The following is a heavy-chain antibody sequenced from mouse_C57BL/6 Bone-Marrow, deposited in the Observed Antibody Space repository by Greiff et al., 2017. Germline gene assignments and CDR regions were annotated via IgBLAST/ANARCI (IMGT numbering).Heavy chain of an antibody. CDR2: IDPENGDT. Sequence: EVKLQQSGAELVRPGASVKLSCTASGFNIKDDYMHWVKQRPEQGLEWIGWIDPENGDTEYASKFQGKATITADTSSNTAYLQLSSLTSEDTAVYYCTAHYYGSSYGGDYYALDYWGQGTSVTVSS. CDR1: GFNIKDDY. V-gene: IGHV14-4*01. J-gene: IGHJ4*01. D-gene: IGHD1-1*01. CDR3: TAHYYGSSYGGDYYALDY.